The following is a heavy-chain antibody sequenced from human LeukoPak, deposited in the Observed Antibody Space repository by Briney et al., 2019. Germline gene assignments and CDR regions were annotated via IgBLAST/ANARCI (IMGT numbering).Heavy chain of an antibody. V-gene: IGHV4-34*01. CDR1: GGSFSGYY. D-gene: IGHD6-13*01. J-gene: IGHJ5*02. Sequence: SETLSLTCAVYGGSFSGYYWSWIRQPPGKGLEWIGEINHSGSTNYNPSLKSRVTISVDTPKNQFSLKLNSVTAADTAVYYCARGRIAAPNWFDPWGQGTLVTVSS. CDR3: ARGRIAAPNWFDP. CDR2: INHSGST.